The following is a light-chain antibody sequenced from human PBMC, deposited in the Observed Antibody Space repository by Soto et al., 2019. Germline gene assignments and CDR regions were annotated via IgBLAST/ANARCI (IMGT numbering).Light chain of an antibody. CDR3: QQSYSIPHT. CDR1: QSISIY. CDR2: AAT. Sequence: DIQMTQSPSSLSASIGDRLTITCRASQSISIYLNWYQQKPGKAPRLLIYAATSLQSGVPSRFSGGGSGADFTLTVSSLRPEDFATYYCQQSYSIPHTFGQGTKVEIK. V-gene: IGKV1-39*01. J-gene: IGKJ1*01.